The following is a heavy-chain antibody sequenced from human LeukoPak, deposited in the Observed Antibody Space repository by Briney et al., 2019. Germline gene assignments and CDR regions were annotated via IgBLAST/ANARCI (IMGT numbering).Heavy chain of an antibody. Sequence: GGSLRLSCAASGFTFSSSAMHWVRQAPGKGLEYVSGISSNGGITYYAKSVKGRFTISRDNSKNTLFLQMGSLRAEDMAVYYRARGNTLTGYSPYWGQGTLVTVSS. D-gene: IGHD3-9*01. CDR3: ARGNTLTGYSPY. CDR1: GFTFSSSA. CDR2: ISSNGGIT. V-gene: IGHV3-64*01. J-gene: IGHJ4*02.